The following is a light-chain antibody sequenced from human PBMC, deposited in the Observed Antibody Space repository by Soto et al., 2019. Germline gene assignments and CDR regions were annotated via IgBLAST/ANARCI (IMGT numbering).Light chain of an antibody. J-gene: IGLJ2*01. CDR1: SSDVGGYNY. Sequence: QSVLTQPPSASGSPGQSVTISCTGTSSDVGGYNYVSWYQQHPGKAPKLMISEVSKRPSGVPDRFSGSKSGNTASLTVSGLQAEDEADYYCSSYADSIVLFGGGTKVTAL. CDR3: SSYADSIVL. CDR2: EVS. V-gene: IGLV2-8*01.